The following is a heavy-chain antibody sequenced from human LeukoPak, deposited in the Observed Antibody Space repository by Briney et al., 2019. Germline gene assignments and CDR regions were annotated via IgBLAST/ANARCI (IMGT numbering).Heavy chain of an antibody. CDR2: INPNSGGT. CDR3: ARGVSRRDSSAGY. J-gene: IGHJ4*02. V-gene: IGHV1-2*04. CDR1: GYTFTGYY. D-gene: IGHD3-22*01. Sequence: ASVKVSCKASGYTFTGYYMHWVRQAPGQGLGWMGWINPNSGGTNYAQKFQGWVTMTRDTSISTAYMELSRLRSDDTAVYYCARGVSRRDSSAGYWGQGTLVTVSS.